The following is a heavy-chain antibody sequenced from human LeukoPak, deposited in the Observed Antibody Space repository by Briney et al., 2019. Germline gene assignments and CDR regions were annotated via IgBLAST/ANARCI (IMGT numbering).Heavy chain of an antibody. J-gene: IGHJ4*02. CDR3: ARGESPAMGFDY. V-gene: IGHV4-34*01. Sequence: SETLSLTCAVYGGSFSGYYWSWIRQPPGKGLEWIGEINHSGSTNYNPFLKSRVTISVDTSKNQFSLKLSSVTAADTAVYYCARGESPAMGFDYWGQGTLVTVSS. CDR2: INHSGST. CDR1: GGSFSGYY.